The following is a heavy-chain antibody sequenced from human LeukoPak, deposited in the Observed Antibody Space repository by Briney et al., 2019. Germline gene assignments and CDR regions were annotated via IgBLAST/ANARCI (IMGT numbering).Heavy chain of an antibody. D-gene: IGHD3-3*01. Sequence: SETLSLTCTVSGGSISSGYSWGWIRQPPGQGLAWIGSIYFSGTTYYNPSLKSRVTISVDTSKNQFSLKLSSVTAADTAVYYCARHRITIFGVVIYNWFDPWGQGTLVTVSS. CDR2: IYFSGTT. V-gene: IGHV4-39*01. J-gene: IGHJ5*02. CDR1: GGSISSGYS. CDR3: ARHRITIFGVVIYNWFDP.